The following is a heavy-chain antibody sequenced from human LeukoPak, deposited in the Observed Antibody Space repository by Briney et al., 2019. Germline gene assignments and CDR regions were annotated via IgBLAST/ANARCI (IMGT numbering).Heavy chain of an antibody. CDR2: VYYSGST. V-gene: IGHV4-59*01. CDR3: TTVEDSGSYYFIFRRDY. CDR1: GGSISSYY. J-gene: IGHJ4*02. Sequence: SETLSLTCTVSGGSISSYYWSWIRQPPGKGLEWIGYVYYSGSTNYNPSLKSRVTISVDTSKNQFSLKLSSVTAADTAVYYCTTVEDSGSYYFIFRRDYWGQGTLVTVSS. D-gene: IGHD1-26*01.